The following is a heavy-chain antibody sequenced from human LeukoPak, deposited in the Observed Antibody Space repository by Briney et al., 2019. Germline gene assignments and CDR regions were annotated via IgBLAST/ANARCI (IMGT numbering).Heavy chain of an antibody. CDR3: AKSGYNRFDY. Sequence: PGGSLRLSCAASGFTFDDYGMSWVRQAPGKGLEWVSGINWNGGSTGYADSVRGRFTISRDNAKNSLYLQMNSLRAEDTAVYYCAKSGYNRFDYWGQGTLVTVSS. CDR2: INWNGGST. D-gene: IGHD5-24*01. CDR1: GFTFDDYG. V-gene: IGHV3-20*04. J-gene: IGHJ4*02.